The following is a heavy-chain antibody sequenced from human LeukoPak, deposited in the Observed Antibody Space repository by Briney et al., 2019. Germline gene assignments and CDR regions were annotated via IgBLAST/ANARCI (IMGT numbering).Heavy chain of an antibody. V-gene: IGHV3-7*04. CDR3: ARTGIAPAGAPFDY. Sequence: TGGSLRLSCAASGFTFSSYAMSWVRQAPGKGLEWVANIKQDGSEKYYVDSVKGRFTISRDNAKNSLYLQMNSLRAEDTAVYYCARTGIAPAGAPFDYWGQGTLVTVSS. CDR1: GFTFSSYA. CDR2: IKQDGSEK. D-gene: IGHD6-13*01. J-gene: IGHJ4*02.